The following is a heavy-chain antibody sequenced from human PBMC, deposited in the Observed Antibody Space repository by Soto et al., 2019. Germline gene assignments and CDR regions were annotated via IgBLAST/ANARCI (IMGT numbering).Heavy chain of an antibody. CDR2: ITGGGGDT. D-gene: IGHD3-10*01. CDR1: GFTFRNYA. CDR3: AKKFSYDSGTYLYHFDC. J-gene: IGHJ4*02. V-gene: IGHV3-23*01. Sequence: EMQLLESGGGLVQPGGSLRLSCAASGFTFRNYAMSWVRQAPGKGLEWVSTITGGGGDTYYADSVKGRFIISSDNSKNTLYMQMNSLRAEDTAVYYCAKKFSYDSGTYLYHFDCWGQGTLVTVSS.